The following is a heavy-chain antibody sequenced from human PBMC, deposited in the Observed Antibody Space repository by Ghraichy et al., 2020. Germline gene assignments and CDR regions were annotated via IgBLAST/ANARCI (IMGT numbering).Heavy chain of an antibody. J-gene: IGHJ3*01. D-gene: IGHD2-15*01. V-gene: IGHV2-70*17. CDR3: ERIFGAANRGTFDV. Sequence: SGPTLVKPTQTLTLTCTFSGFSLSTRDMCVSWIRQPPGQAPEWLARIDWDDDKFYSSSLRRRFTISKDTSRNLGVLRMTNMDPLDSATYYCERIFGAANRGTFDVWGPGTMVTVSS. CDR2: IDWDDDK. CDR1: GFSLSTRDMC.